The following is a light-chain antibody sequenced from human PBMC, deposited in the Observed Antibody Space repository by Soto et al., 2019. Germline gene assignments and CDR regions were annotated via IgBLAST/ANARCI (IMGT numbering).Light chain of an antibody. CDR1: QSFGSW. Sequence: DIQMTQSPSTLSASVGDTATITCRASQSFGSWLAWYQQKPGQAPKLLIYDVSTLEYGVPSRFSGSGSGTEFALTISSLQPDDFATYYCQQYNVSPSTFGQGTKLEIK. J-gene: IGKJ2*02. V-gene: IGKV1-5*01. CDR3: QQYNVSPST. CDR2: DVS.